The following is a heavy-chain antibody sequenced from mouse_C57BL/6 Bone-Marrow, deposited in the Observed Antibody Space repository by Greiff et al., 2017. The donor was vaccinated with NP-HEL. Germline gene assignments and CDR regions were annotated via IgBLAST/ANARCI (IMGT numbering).Heavy chain of an antibody. D-gene: IGHD4-1*01. Sequence: EVKVVESGGGLVQSGRSLRLSCATSGFTFSDFYMEWVRQAPGKGLEWIAASRNKANDYTTEYSASVKGRFIVSRDTSQSILYLQMNALRAEDTAIYYCARDAGTGYCDYWGQGTTLTVSS. J-gene: IGHJ2*01. CDR1: GFTFSDFY. CDR3: ARDAGTGYCDY. CDR2: SRNKANDYTT. V-gene: IGHV7-1*01.